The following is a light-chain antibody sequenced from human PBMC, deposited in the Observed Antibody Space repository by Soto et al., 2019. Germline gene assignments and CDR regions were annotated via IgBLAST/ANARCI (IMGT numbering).Light chain of an antibody. Sequence: ELVLTQSPGTLSLSPGEKATLSCRASQSVISNYLAWYQQKPGQAPRLLIYGASSRATGTPDRFSGSGSETDFTLTISRLEPEDFAVYYCQQYGKTTWTFGQGTKVEIK. CDR2: GAS. V-gene: IGKV3-20*01. CDR1: QSVISNY. J-gene: IGKJ1*01. CDR3: QQYGKTTWT.